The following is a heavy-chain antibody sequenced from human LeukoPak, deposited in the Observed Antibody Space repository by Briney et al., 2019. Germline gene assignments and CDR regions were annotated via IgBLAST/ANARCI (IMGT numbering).Heavy chain of an antibody. CDR2: INHSGST. J-gene: IGHJ4*02. CDR3: ARDPTLFDY. CDR1: GGSFSGYY. Sequence: SETLSLTCAVYGGSFSGYYWSWIRQPPGKGLEWIGEINHSGSTNYNPSLKSRVTISVDTSKNQFSLKVNSVTAADDTAVYYCARDPTLFDYWGQGTLVTVSS. V-gene: IGHV4-34*01.